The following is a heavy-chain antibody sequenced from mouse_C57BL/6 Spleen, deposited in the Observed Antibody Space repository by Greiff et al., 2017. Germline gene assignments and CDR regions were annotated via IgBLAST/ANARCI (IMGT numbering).Heavy chain of an antibody. D-gene: IGHD1-2*01. Sequence: EVKVEESGGGLVQPGGSMKLSCAASGFTFSDAWMDWVRQSPEQGLEWVAEISNTANNHATYYAESVKGRFTISRDDSTSSVYLQMNSLRAEDSGVYYCARRGGYYGGFAYWGQGTLVTVSA. CDR1: GFTFSDAW. V-gene: IGHV6-6*01. CDR3: ARRGGYYGGFAY. J-gene: IGHJ3*01. CDR2: ISNTANNHAT.